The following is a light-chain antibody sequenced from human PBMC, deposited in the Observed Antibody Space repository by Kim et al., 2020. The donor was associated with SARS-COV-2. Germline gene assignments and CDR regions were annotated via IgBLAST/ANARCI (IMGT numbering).Light chain of an antibody. Sequence: ERVMTQSPATLSVSPGERATLSCRASQSISSNLAWYQQKPGQAPRLLIYGASTRATGIPARFSGSGSGTEFTLTISSLQSEDFAVYYCQQYNNWPITFGPGTRLEIK. CDR1: QSISSN. CDR3: QQYNNWPIT. CDR2: GAS. V-gene: IGKV3-15*01. J-gene: IGKJ5*01.